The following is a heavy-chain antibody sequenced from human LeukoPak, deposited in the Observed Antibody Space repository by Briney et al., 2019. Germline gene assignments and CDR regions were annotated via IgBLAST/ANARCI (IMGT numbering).Heavy chain of an antibody. CDR1: GYTFTGYY. CDR2: INPDNGGT. V-gene: IGHV1-2*02. J-gene: IGHJ4*02. D-gene: IGHD5-12*01. Sequence: ASVKVSFKASGYTFTGYYMHWVRQAPGQGLEWMGWINPDNGGTNYAQKFQGRVTMTRDMSISTAYMELSRLRSDDTAVYYCARDPSNSGYDYLYYFDYWGQGTLVTVSS. CDR3: ARDPSNSGYDYLYYFDY.